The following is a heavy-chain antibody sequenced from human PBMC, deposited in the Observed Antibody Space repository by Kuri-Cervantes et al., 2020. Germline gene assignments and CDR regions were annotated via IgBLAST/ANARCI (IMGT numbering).Heavy chain of an antibody. V-gene: IGHV3-74*01. CDR2: INSDGSST. J-gene: IGHJ4*02. D-gene: IGHD1-14*01. Sequence: GGSLRLSCAASGFTFSSYWMHWVRQAPGKGLVWVSRINSDGSSTSCADSVKGRFTISRDNAKNTLYLQMNSLRVEDTALYYCAKAVDAGFRTFDYWGQGTLVTVSS. CDR3: AKAVDAGFRTFDY. CDR1: GFTFSSYW.